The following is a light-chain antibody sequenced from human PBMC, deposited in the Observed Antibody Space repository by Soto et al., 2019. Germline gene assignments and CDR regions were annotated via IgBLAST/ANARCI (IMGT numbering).Light chain of an antibody. CDR1: KHISRSY. Sequence: EIVLTQTPGTLSLSPGDTGILSCKTSKHISRSYSAWLQQKPGQAPRLILFGTSSVAAGIPDRFSGNASATQFSLIITGVEPEDFATYDCQQYDASDHVWNFGQGTKV. CDR2: GTS. V-gene: IGKV3-20*01. CDR3: QQYDASDHVWN. J-gene: IGKJ2*01.